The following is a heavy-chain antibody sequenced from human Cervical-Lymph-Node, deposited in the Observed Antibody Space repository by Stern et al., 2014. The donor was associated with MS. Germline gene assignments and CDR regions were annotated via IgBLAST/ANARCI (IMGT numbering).Heavy chain of an antibody. CDR1: GYTFTRYD. CDR3: TRGPRT. J-gene: IGHJ4*02. Sequence: VQLVESGAEVVKPGASVKISCRASGYTFTRYDIHWVRRAPGQGLECIGWTNPDSGDTGFAQKFQGRVTMTRYTSVNTAYLELHSLKSEDTAVYYCTRGPRTWGRGTLVTVSS. D-gene: IGHD1-7*01. V-gene: IGHV1-8*01. CDR2: TNPDSGDT.